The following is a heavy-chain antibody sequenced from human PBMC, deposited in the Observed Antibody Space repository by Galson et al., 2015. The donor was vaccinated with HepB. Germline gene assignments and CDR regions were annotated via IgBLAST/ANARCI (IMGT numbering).Heavy chain of an antibody. CDR1: GLTFSSYA. CDR3: AKGYWFGGSCYSSFDY. D-gene: IGHD2-15*01. CDR2: ISGSGGST. J-gene: IGHJ4*02. V-gene: IGHV3-23*01. Sequence: SLRLSCAASGLTFSSYAMSWVRQAPGKGLEWVSAISGSGGSTYYADSVKGRFTISRDNSKNTLYLQMNSLRAEDTAVYYCAKGYWFGGSCYSSFDYWGQGTLVTVSS.